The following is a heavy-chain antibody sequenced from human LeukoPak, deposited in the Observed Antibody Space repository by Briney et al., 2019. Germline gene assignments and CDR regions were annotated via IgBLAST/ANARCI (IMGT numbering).Heavy chain of an antibody. CDR2: VHHSGNT. V-gene: IGHV4-38-2*02. J-gene: IGHJ4*02. CDR3: ARVRGSGYYYLPFDS. Sequence: PSETLSLTCSVSGFSVSSGNYWGWIRQPPGRGLEWIGNVHHSGNTYYNMSLRSRVTLSLDTSRNQFSLSLTSVTAADTAVYFCARVRGSGYYYLPFDSWGQGALVTVSS. CDR1: GFSVSSGNY. D-gene: IGHD3-22*01.